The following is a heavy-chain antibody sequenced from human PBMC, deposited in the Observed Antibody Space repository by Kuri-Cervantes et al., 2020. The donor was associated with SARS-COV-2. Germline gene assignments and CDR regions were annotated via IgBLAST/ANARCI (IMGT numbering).Heavy chain of an antibody. CDR2: INHSGST. CDR3: ARGHYDYVWGSYRSANNWFDP. J-gene: IGHJ5*02. Sequence: ESLKISCAVYGGSFSGYYWSWIRQPPGKGLEWIGEINHSGSTNYNPSLKSRVTISVDTSKNQFSLKLSSVTAADTAVYYCARGHYDYVWGSYRSANNWFDPWGQGTLVTGSS. V-gene: IGHV4-34*01. D-gene: IGHD3-16*02. CDR1: GGSFSGYY.